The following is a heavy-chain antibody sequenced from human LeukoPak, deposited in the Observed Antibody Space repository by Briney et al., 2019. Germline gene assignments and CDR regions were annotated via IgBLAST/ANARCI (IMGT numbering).Heavy chain of an antibody. CDR3: ARWEAAAGTFDY. V-gene: IGHV3-23*01. Sequence: GGSLRLSCAASGFTFSRFATHWVRQAPGKGLEWVSGISGSGGSTYYAASVKGRSTISRDNSKNSLYLQMNSLRAEDTAVYYCARWEAAAGTFDYWGQGTLVTVSS. CDR1: GFTFSRFA. D-gene: IGHD6-13*01. J-gene: IGHJ4*02. CDR2: ISGSGGST.